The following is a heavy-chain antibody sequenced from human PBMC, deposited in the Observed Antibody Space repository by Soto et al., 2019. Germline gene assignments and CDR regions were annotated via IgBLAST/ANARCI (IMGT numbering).Heavy chain of an antibody. CDR1: GFSLSTNKLC. CDR2: IDWDDDK. Sequence: SGPTLVNRTQTLTLTCIFSGFSLSTNKLCVSWIRQPPGKALEWLALIDWDDDKYYRTSLKTRLTISKDTSKNQVVLTMTNMDPVDTATYYCVRGSGGNRLRPFEYWGQGTLVTVSS. CDR3: VRGSGGNRLRPFEY. J-gene: IGHJ4*02. V-gene: IGHV2-70*01. D-gene: IGHD3-16*01.